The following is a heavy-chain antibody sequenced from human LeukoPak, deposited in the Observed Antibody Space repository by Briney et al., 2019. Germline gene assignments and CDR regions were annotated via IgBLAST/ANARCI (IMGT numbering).Heavy chain of an antibody. CDR2: IIPIFGTA. CDR1: GGTFSSYA. D-gene: IGHD6-19*01. CDR3: ARADEGIAVAGTGTWFDP. V-gene: IGHV1-69*13. J-gene: IGHJ5*02. Sequence: ASVKVSCKASGGTFSSYAISWVRQAPGQELEWMGGIIPIFGTANYAQKFQGRVTITADESTSTAYMELSSLRSEDTAVYYCARADEGIAVAGTGTWFDPWGQGTLVTVSS.